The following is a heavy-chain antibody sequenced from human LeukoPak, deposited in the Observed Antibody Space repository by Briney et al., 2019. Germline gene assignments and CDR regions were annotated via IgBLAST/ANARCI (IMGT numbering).Heavy chain of an antibody. CDR3: TKGGGTLDY. V-gene: IGHV3-49*04. CDR1: GFTFGDYA. Sequence: GGSLRLSCTGSGFTFGDYAMSWVRRSPGKGLEWVSLIRSKAFGRATEYAASVKGRFTISRDDSKSIAYLQMNSLKTEDTDVYYCTKGGGTLDYWGQGTLVTVSS. D-gene: IGHD3-16*01. CDR2: IRSKAFGRAT. J-gene: IGHJ4*02.